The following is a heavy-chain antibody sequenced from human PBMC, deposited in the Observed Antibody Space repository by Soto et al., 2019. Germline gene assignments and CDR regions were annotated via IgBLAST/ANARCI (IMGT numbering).Heavy chain of an antibody. CDR3: AREGRYCSSASCLSAH. Sequence: PGGSLRLSCAASGFTFSSYWMTWVRQAPGKGLEWVANINQDGSEKYYVDSVTGRFTISRDNAKNSLYLQMNSLRDDDTAVYYCAREGRYCSSASCLSAHWGQGTLVTVSS. V-gene: IGHV3-7*01. D-gene: IGHD2-2*01. CDR2: INQDGSEK. J-gene: IGHJ4*02. CDR1: GFTFSSYW.